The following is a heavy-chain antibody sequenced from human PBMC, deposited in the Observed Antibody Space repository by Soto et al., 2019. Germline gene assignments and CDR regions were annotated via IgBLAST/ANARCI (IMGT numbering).Heavy chain of an antibody. CDR1: GFTFSSYA. CDR3: AKACCDDFWSGYDYYYMDV. V-gene: IGHV3-23*01. J-gene: IGHJ6*03. CDR2: ISGSGGST. Sequence: GGSLRLSCAASGFTFSSYAMSWVRQAPGKGLEWVSAISGSGGSTYYADSVKGRFTISRDNSKNTLYLQMNSLRAEDTAVYYCAKACCDDFWSGYDYYYMDVWGKGTTVTVSS. D-gene: IGHD3-3*01.